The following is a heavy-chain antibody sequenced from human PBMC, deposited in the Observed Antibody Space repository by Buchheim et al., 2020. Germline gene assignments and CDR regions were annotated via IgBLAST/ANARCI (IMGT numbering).Heavy chain of an antibody. V-gene: IGHV3-73*01. D-gene: IGHD6-13*01. CDR3: TGGPAAGNDY. CDR2: IRNKANNYAT. J-gene: IGHJ4*02. Sequence: EVQLVESGGGLVQPGGSLKLSCAASGFAFSGSAIHWVRQASGKGLEWLGRIRNKANNYATRYTESVTGRFTISRDDSKNTAYLEMNSLKTEDTALYYCTGGPAAGNDYWGQGTL. CDR1: GFAFSGSA.